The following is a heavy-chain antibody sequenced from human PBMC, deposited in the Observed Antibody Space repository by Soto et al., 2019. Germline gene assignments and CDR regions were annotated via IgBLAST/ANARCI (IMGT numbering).Heavy chain of an antibody. V-gene: IGHV1-3*01. D-gene: IGHD3-16*02. Sequence: ASVKVSCKASGYTFTSYAMHWVRQAPGQRLEWMGWNNAGNGNTKYSQKFQGRVTITRDTSASTAYMELSSLRSEDTAVYYCARDADDYIWGSYRIDYWGQGTLVTVSS. CDR3: ARDADDYIWGSYRIDY. CDR1: GYTFTSYA. CDR2: NNAGNGNT. J-gene: IGHJ4*02.